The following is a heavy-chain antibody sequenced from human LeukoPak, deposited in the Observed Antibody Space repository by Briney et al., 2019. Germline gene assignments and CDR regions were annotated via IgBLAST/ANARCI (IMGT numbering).Heavy chain of an antibody. CDR3: AKLGKTENHYGSGRFSYYYYMDV. D-gene: IGHD3-10*01. V-gene: IGHV3-23*01. CDR2: ISGSGGST. CDR1: GLTFSSYA. J-gene: IGHJ6*03. Sequence: GESLRLSCAASGLTFSSYAMSWVRQAPGKGLEWVSAISGSGGSTYYADSVKGWFTISRDNSKNTLYLKMNSLRAKDTAVYYCAKLGKTENHYGSGRFSYYYYMDVWGKGTTVTFSS.